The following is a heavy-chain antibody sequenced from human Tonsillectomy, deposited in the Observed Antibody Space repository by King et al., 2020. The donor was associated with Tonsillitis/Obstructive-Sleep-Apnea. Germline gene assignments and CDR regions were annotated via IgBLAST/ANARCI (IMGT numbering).Heavy chain of an antibody. CDR1: GFTFSDHY. D-gene: IGHD6-13*01. Sequence: VQLVESGGGLVHPGGSLRLSCAASGFTFSDHYMDWVRQAPGKGLEWVGRIRNKANRYFTEYAASVKGRFTLSREDSKDSVYLKMDSLKTEDTAVYYCARGAAAGTLEGTGARDVWGKGTTVIVSS. J-gene: IGHJ6*03. CDR2: IRNKANRYFT. V-gene: IGHV3-72*01. CDR3: ARGAAAGTLEGTGARDV.